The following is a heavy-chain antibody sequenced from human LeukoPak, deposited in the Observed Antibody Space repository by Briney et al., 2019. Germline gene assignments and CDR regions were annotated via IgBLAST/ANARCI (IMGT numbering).Heavy chain of an antibody. CDR1: GYSFTSSY. Sequence: ASVKVSCKTSGYSFTSSYVQWARQAPGQGLEWMGIIDPSGGSTTYAQKFQGRVTVTRDTSTSTVYMELSSLRSEDTAVYYCARDQGGSPWDYRGQGTLVTVSS. D-gene: IGHD3-16*01. CDR2: IDPSGGST. J-gene: IGHJ4*02. V-gene: IGHV1-46*01. CDR3: ARDQGGSPWDY.